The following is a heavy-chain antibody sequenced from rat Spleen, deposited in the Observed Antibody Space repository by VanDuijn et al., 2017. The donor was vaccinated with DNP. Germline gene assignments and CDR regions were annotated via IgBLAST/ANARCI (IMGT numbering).Heavy chain of an antibody. CDR2: IGSPAYAP. D-gene: IGHD1-4*01. Sequence: EVQLVESGGGLVQPGRSLKLSCAASGFTFSAYYMAWVRQAPAKGLEWVAYIGSPAYAPYYTDSVKGRFTVSRDNAKSTLYLQMDSLRSEDTATYYGGRLPGYNYAMDAWGQGTSVTVSS. CDR3: GRLPGYNYAMDA. CDR1: GFTFSAYY. V-gene: IGHV5-25*01. J-gene: IGHJ4*01.